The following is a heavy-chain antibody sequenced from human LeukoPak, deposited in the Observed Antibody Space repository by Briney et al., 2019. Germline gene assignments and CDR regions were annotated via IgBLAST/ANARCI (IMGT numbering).Heavy chain of an antibody. J-gene: IGHJ6*02. CDR1: GGSISSYC. CDR3: ARDLLLFGAGMDV. Sequence: SETLSLTCTVSGGSISSYCWSWIRQPPGKGLEWIGYIYYSGSTNYNPSLKSRVTISVDTSKNQFSLKLSSVTAADTAVYYCARDLLLFGAGMDVWGQGTTVTVSS. CDR2: IYYSGST. D-gene: IGHD3-10*01. V-gene: IGHV4-59*01.